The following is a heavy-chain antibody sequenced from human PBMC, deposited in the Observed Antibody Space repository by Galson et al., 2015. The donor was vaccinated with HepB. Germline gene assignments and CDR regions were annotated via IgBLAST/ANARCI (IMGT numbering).Heavy chain of an antibody. Sequence: SVKVSCKASGGTFSSYAISWVRQAPGQGLEWMGRIIPILGIANYAQKFQGRVTITADKSTSTAYMELSSLRSEDTAVYYCAISIVGAIMSANWFDPWGQGTLVTVSS. CDR3: AISIVGAIMSANWFDP. D-gene: IGHD1-26*01. J-gene: IGHJ5*02. V-gene: IGHV1-69*04. CDR2: IIPILGIA. CDR1: GGTFSSYA.